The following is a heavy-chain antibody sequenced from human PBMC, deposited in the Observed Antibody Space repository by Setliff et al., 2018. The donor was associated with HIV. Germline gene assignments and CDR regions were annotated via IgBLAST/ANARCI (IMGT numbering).Heavy chain of an antibody. J-gene: IGHJ6*03. V-gene: IGHV3-21*01. CDR3: ARDRRRYDIVTLHYMDV. D-gene: IGHD2-15*01. Sequence: PGGSLRLSCAASGFTFSSSSMNWVRQAPGQGLEWVSSITSSSNYIYYADSVKGRFTISRDNAKNSLYLQMNSLRAEDTAMYYCARDRRRYDIVTLHYMDVWGKGTTVTVSS. CDR2: ITSSSNYI. CDR1: GFTFSSSS.